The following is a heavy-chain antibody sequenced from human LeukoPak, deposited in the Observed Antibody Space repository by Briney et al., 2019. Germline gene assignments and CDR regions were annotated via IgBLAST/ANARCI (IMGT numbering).Heavy chain of an antibody. V-gene: IGHV3-74*01. Sequence: GGSLRLSCAASGFTSSSYWMNSFRQAPGKRLVWVSRINSDGSNTNYADSVKGRSTISRDNAKNTVYLQMNSLRDEDTAVYYCARGRGPYGWFDPWGQGTLVTVSS. CDR1: GFTSSSYW. J-gene: IGHJ5*02. CDR2: INSDGSNT. CDR3: ARGRGPYGWFDP. D-gene: IGHD3-10*01.